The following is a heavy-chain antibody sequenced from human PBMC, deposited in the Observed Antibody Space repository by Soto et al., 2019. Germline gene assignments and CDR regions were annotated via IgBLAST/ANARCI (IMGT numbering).Heavy chain of an antibody. V-gene: IGHV4-30-2*01. J-gene: IGHJ4*02. CDR1: GGSISSGGYS. CDR3: ARDRIWLDY. Sequence: SESLSLTCAVSGGSISSGGYSWSWIRQPPGKGLEWIGYIYHSGSTYYNPSLKSRVTISVDRSKNQFSLQLNSVTPEDTAVYYCARDRIWLDYWGQGTLVTVSS. CDR2: IYHSGST.